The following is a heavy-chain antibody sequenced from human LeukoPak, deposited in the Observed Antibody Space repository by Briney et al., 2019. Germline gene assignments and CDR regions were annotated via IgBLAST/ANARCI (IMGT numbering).Heavy chain of an antibody. Sequence: SETLSLTCTVSGGSISSSSYYWGWIRQPPGKGLEWIGSIYYSGSTYYNPSLKSRVTISVDTSKNQFSLKLSSVTAADTAVYYCARVLYCTNGVCYPLDYWGQGTLVTVSS. CDR1: GGSISSSSYY. CDR3: ARVLYCTNGVCYPLDY. V-gene: IGHV4-39*07. CDR2: IYYSGST. D-gene: IGHD2-8*01. J-gene: IGHJ4*02.